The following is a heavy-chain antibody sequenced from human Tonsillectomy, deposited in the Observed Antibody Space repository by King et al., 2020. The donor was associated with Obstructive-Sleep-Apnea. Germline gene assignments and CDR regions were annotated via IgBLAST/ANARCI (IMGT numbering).Heavy chain of an antibody. CDR3: ASLDYGRIAY. J-gene: IGHJ4*02. CDR1: VFTFSIYC. CDR2: IKQDGRVK. D-gene: IGHD4-17*01. V-gene: IGHV3-7*01. Sequence: VQLVESGGDLVQPGGSLRLSCAASVFTFSIYCMAWARQAPGRGLVGGANIKQDGRVKYYVDSVKGRFTISRDNAKIALHLQMNNLRAEDTAGYYCASLDYGRIAYWGQGTLVTVSS.